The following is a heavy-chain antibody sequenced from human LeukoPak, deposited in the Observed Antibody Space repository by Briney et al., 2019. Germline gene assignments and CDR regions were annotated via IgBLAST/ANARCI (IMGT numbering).Heavy chain of an antibody. D-gene: IGHD5-12*01. CDR3: AKDPYRASSGLVDY. Sequence: GGSLRLSCAASGFTFSSYGMHWVRQAPGKGLEWVAVIWYDGSNKYYADSVKGRFTISRDNSKNTLYLQMNSLRAEDTAVYYCAKDPYRASSGLVDYWGQGTLVTVSS. CDR1: GFTFSSYG. V-gene: IGHV3-33*06. CDR2: IWYDGSNK. J-gene: IGHJ4*02.